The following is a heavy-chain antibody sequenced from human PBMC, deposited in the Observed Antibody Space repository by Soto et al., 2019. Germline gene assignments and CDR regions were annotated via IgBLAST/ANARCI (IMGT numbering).Heavy chain of an antibody. CDR2: ISGSGGST. CDR3: AKDLRFLAWLEYYFDY. Sequence: LXLSCAPSRFTFSCYAMSWFLQAPVKGLEWVSAISGSGGSTYYADSVKGRFTISRDNSKNTLYLQMNSLRAEDTAVYYCAKDLRFLAWLEYYFDYWGQGTLLTVSS. J-gene: IGHJ4*02. V-gene: IGHV3-23*01. CDR1: RFTFSCYA. D-gene: IGHD3-3*01.